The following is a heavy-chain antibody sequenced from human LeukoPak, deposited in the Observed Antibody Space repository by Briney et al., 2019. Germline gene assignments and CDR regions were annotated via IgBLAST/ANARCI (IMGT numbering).Heavy chain of an antibody. CDR3: AKRNSSGWYYFDY. J-gene: IGHJ4*02. CDR2: ISASDGST. CDR1: GFTFSNYA. Sequence: QPGGSLRLSCAASGFTFSNYAMSWVRQAPGKGLEWVSAISASDGSTYYADSVKGRFTISRDNSKSTLYLQMNSLRAEDTAVYYCAKRNSSGWYYFDYWGQGTLVTVSS. V-gene: IGHV3-23*01. D-gene: IGHD6-19*01.